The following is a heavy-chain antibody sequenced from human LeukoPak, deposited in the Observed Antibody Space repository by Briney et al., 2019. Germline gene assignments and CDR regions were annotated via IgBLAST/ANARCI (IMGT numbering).Heavy chain of an antibody. CDR3: AGSYYYDSSGYPQVIDY. Sequence: PSETLSLTCAVSGYSISSGYYWGWIRQPPGKGLEWIGSIFQSRNSYYNPSLKSRVTISLDTSKNQFSLKLSSVTAADTAVYCCAGSYYYDSSGYPQVIDYWGQGTLVTVSS. CDR2: IFQSRNS. V-gene: IGHV4-38-2*01. D-gene: IGHD3-22*01. CDR1: GYSISSGYY. J-gene: IGHJ4*02.